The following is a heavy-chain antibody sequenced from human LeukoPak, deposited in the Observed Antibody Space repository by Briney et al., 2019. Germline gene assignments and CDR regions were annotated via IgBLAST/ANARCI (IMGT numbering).Heavy chain of an antibody. V-gene: IGHV3-23*01. J-gene: IGHJ4*02. D-gene: IGHD3-22*01. CDR3: AKGRYYYDSSGYFDY. CDR2: ISGSGGST. Sequence: GGSLRLSCAASGFTFSSYAMSWVRQAPGKGLEWVSGISGSGGSTYYADSVKGRFTISRDNSKNTLYLQMNSLRAEDTAVYYCAKGRYYYDSSGYFDYRGQGTLVTVSS. CDR1: GFTFSSYA.